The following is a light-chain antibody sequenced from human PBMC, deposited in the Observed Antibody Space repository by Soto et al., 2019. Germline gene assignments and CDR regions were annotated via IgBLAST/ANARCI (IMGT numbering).Light chain of an antibody. CDR2: STT. V-gene: IGLV7-43*01. CDR1: TGTVTSGYY. Sequence: QAVVTQEPSLTVSPGGTVTLTCASSTGTVTSGYYPNWFQQRPGQPPRALIYSTTYKHPWTPARFSGSLVGGKAALTLSGARLKGGADYYCLFSNGDGVVFGGGTKL. CDR3: LFSNGDGVV. J-gene: IGLJ2*01.